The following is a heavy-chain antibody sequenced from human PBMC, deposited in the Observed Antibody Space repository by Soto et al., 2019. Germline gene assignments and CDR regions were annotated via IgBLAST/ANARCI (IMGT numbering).Heavy chain of an antibody. CDR2: IYPGDSDT. D-gene: IGHD6-13*01. Sequence: PGESLKISCKGSGYSFTSYWIGWVRQMPGKGLEWMGIIYPGDSDTRYSPSFQGQVTISADKSISTAYLQWSSLKASDTAMYYCTRTSAAGNNYYGMAVSGQGTTVTVSS. CDR3: TRTSAAGNNYYGMAV. J-gene: IGHJ6*02. V-gene: IGHV5-51*01. CDR1: GYSFTSYW.